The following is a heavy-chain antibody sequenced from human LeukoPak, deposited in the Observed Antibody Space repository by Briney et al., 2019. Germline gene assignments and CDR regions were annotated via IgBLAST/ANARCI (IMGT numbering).Heavy chain of an antibody. D-gene: IGHD3-9*01. V-gene: IGHV4-39*07. CDR1: GGSISSSDYY. J-gene: IGHJ5*02. Sequence: SETLSLTCTVSGGSISSSDYYWSWIRQPPGKGLEWIGEITDSGNSDYNPSLKSRVTISIDTSKNEFSLNLRSVTAADTAVYFCARGRIQVWLSVNWFDPWGQGTQVAVSS. CDR2: ITDSGNS. CDR3: ARGRIQVWLSVNWFDP.